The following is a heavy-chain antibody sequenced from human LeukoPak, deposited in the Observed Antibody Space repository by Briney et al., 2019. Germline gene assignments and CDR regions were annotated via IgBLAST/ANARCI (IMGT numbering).Heavy chain of an antibody. J-gene: IGHJ4*02. CDR2: IITNYGTT. Sequence: ASVKVSCKASGGTFSNYAISWVRQAPGQGLEWMGGIITNYGTTNYAQKYQGRVTITADESTTTVYMELSSLRSEDTAVYYCARPQTYYDFWRGYPPFDYWGQGTLVTVSS. CDR1: GGTFSNYA. V-gene: IGHV1-69*13. D-gene: IGHD3-3*01. CDR3: ARPQTYYDFWRGYPPFDY.